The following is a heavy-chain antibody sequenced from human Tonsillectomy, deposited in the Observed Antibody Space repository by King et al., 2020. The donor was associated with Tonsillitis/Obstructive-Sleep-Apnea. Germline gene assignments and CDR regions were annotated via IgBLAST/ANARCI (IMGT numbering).Heavy chain of an antibody. D-gene: IGHD4/OR15-4a*01. J-gene: IGHJ6*03. V-gene: IGHV4-34*01. CDR1: GESFSGYY. Sequence: VQLQQWGAGLLKPSETLSLTCAVYGESFSGYYWSWIRQPPGKGPEWIGEINHSGSTNYNPSLKSRVTISVDTSKNQLSLKLSSVTAADTAVYYCARGPNYADYYYSYMDVWGKGTTVTVSS. CDR2: INHSGST. CDR3: ARGPNYADYYYSYMDV.